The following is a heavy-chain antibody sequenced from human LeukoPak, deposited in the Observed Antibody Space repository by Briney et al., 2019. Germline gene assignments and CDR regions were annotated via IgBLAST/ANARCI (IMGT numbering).Heavy chain of an antibody. J-gene: IGHJ3*02. CDR1: GGSISSYY. CDR2: IYYSGST. D-gene: IGHD3-10*01. CDR3: ARDHQRGYAFDI. Sequence: SETLSLTCTVSGGSISSYYWSWIRQPPGKGLEWIGYIYYSGSTNYNPSLKSRVTISVDTSKNQFSLKLSSVTAADTAVYYCARDHQRGYAFDIWGQGTMVTVSS. V-gene: IGHV4-59*01.